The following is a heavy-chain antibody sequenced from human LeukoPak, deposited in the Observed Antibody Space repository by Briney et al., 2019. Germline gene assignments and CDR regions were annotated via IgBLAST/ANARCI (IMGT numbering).Heavy chain of an antibody. J-gene: IGHJ4*02. CDR3: ARDWEQWLVLGC. D-gene: IGHD6-19*01. CDR1: GFTFSSYG. CDR2: IWYDGSNK. Sequence: PGRSLRLSCAASGFTFSSYGMHWVRQAPGKGLEWVAVIWYDGSNKYYADSVKGRFTISRDNSKNTLYLQMNSLRADDTAVYYCARDWEQWLVLGCWGQGTLVTVSS. V-gene: IGHV3-33*01.